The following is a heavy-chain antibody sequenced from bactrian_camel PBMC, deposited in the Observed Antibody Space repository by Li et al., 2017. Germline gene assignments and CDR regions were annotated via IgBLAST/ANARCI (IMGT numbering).Heavy chain of an antibody. D-gene: IGHD3*01. V-gene: IGHV3S1*01. CDR1: GCRSNC. CDR3: ASDNQLKM. Sequence: HVQLVESGGGSVQAGGSLRLSCAASGCRSNCVSWFRQTPGNRREGVATIYTGGGSTEYADSVKGRFTISRDNTKNTTYLRMNNLTPEDTAKYYCASDNQLKMGGQGTQVTVS. J-gene: IGHJ4*01. CDR2: IYTGGGST.